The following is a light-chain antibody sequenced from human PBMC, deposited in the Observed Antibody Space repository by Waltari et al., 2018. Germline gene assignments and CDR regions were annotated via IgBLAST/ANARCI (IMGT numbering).Light chain of an antibody. V-gene: IGKV1-27*01. Sequence: DIQMTQSPSSLSASVGDRVTITCQASQDIYNYVAWYQEKPGKVPKLLIYGASSLQSGVPSRFRGGGSGAVFTLSINSLQPEDVATYYCQNYHSVPLTFGGGTRVDIK. CDR1: QDIYNY. J-gene: IGKJ4*01. CDR2: GAS. CDR3: QNYHSVPLT.